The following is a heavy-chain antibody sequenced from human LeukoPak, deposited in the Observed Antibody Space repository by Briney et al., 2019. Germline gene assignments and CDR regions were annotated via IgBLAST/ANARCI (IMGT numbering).Heavy chain of an antibody. CDR3: ARDCGSDCSQAFDI. D-gene: IGHD2-21*02. CDR1: GFTFSSYW. V-gene: IGHV3-7*05. J-gene: IGHJ3*02. CDR2: IKQDGTQK. Sequence: GGSLRLSCAASGFTFSSYWMSWVRQAPGRGLEWVADIKQDGTQKYYVDSVEGRITISKDNVKNSLYLQMNSLRVEDTAVYYCARDCGSDCSQAFDIWGQGTMVTVSS.